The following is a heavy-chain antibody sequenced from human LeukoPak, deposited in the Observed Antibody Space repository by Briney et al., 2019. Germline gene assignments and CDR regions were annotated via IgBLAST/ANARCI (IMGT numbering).Heavy chain of an antibody. J-gene: IGHJ4*02. Sequence: SGGSTYYADSVKGRFTISRDNSKNTLYLQMNSLRAEDTAVYYCAKSFRNVVVITTSFDYWGQGTLVTVSS. D-gene: IGHD3-22*01. V-gene: IGHV3-23*01. CDR2: SGGST. CDR3: AKSFRNVVVITTSFDY.